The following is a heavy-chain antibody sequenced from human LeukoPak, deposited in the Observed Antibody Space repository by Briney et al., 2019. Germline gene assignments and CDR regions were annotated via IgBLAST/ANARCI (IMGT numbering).Heavy chain of an antibody. V-gene: IGHV4-39*01. CDR3: ARHHRYYSSGSSFDY. D-gene: IGHD3-10*01. J-gene: IGHJ4*02. CDR1: GGSISSSSYY. Sequence: SETLSLTCTVSGGSISSSSYYWGWIRQPPGKGLEWIGSIYYSGSTYYNPSLKSRVTLSVDTSKNQFSLKLSSVTAADTAVYYCARHHRYYSSGSSFDYWGQGTLVTVSS. CDR2: IYYSGST.